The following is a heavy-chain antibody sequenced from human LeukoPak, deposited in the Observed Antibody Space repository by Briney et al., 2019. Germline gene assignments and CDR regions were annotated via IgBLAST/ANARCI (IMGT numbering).Heavy chain of an antibody. V-gene: IGHV3-21*01. D-gene: IGHD5-12*01. CDR2: ISSSSSDI. J-gene: IGHJ6*03. Sequence: GSLRLSCAVSEFSFSRFGMTWVRQAPGKGLEWVSSISSSSSDIYYVDSVKGRFTISRDNSKNSLYLQMNSLRAEDTAVYYCATGYSGYHSNYYYMDVWGKGTTVTVSS. CDR3: ATGYSGYHSNYYYMDV. CDR1: EFSFSRFG.